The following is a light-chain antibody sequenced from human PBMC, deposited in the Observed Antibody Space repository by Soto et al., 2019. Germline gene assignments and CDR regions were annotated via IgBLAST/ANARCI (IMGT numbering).Light chain of an antibody. CDR3: QQSGSSPIT. V-gene: IGKV3D-20*01. CDR2: DAS. Sequence: VLSQSPATVSLSPEDRATLCCGASQSVSRSYLAWYQQKPGLAPRLIIYDASTRATGIPDRFSGSGSGTDFTLTISRLEPEDFAVYYCQQSGSSPITFGQGTRLEVK. J-gene: IGKJ5*01. CDR1: QSVSRSY.